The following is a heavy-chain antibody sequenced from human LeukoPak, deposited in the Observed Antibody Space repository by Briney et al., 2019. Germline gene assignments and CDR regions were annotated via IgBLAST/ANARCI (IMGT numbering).Heavy chain of an antibody. J-gene: IGHJ4*02. CDR3: AAMVFGPSPNFDY. V-gene: IGHV4-34*01. D-gene: IGHD3/OR15-3a*01. CDR2: INHSGST. CDR1: GGSFSGYY. Sequence: PSETLSLTCAVYGGSFSGYYWSWIRQPPGKGLEWIGEINHSGSTNYNPSLKSRVTISVDTSKNKFSLKLSSVTAADTAVYYCAAMVFGPSPNFDYWGQGTLVTVSS.